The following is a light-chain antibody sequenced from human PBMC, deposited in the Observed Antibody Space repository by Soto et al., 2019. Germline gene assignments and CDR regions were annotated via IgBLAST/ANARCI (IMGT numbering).Light chain of an antibody. CDR1: QSISSW. CDR3: QQYETFSGT. J-gene: IGKJ1*01. V-gene: IGKV1-5*03. CDR2: KAS. Sequence: DIQMTPSPSTPSASVGNRVTITCRASQSISSWLAWYQQKPGKAPKLLIYKASSLESGVPSRFSGSGSGTEFTLTISSLQPDDFATYYCQQYETFSGTFGPGTKVDIK.